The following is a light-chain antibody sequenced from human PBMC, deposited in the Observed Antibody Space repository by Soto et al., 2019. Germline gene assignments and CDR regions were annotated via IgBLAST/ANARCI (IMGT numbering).Light chain of an antibody. Sequence: EIVMTQSPATLSVSPGERATLSCRASQSVSSNLAWYQQKPGQAPRLLIYGASTRATGIPARFSGSGSGTEVTITISSLQSEDFAVYYCQQYNNWITFGQGTRLEIK. CDR3: QQYNNWIT. CDR2: GAS. J-gene: IGKJ5*01. CDR1: QSVSSN. V-gene: IGKV3-15*01.